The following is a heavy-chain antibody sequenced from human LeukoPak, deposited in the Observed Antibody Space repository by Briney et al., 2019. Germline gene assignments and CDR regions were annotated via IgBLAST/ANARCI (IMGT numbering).Heavy chain of an antibody. CDR2: IRYDGGDK. V-gene: IGHV3-30*02. D-gene: IGHD2-2*01. CDR1: GFTFSSYG. Sequence: PGGSLRLSCAASGFTFSSYGMHWVRQAPGKGLEWVAFIRYDGGDKYYADSVKGRFTISRDNSKNTLYLQMNSLRAEDTAVYYCASLGYCSSTSCYVTDYWGQGTLVTVSS. J-gene: IGHJ4*02. CDR3: ASLGYCSSTSCYVTDY.